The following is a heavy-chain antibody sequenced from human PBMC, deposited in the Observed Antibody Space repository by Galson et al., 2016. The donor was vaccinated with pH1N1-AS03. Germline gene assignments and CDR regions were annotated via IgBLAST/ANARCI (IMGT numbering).Heavy chain of an antibody. V-gene: IGHV1-18*04. Sequence: SVKVSCKASGYAFKNYGISWIRQAPGQGLEWMGRVTVSSGITNYAQKVQGRVTMTTDTSTNTAYMELRSLTSDDTAVYYCARDRSTSYYGAPDYWGQGTTVTVSS. CDR3: ARDRSTSYYGAPDY. CDR1: GYAFKNYG. CDR2: VTVSSGIT. J-gene: IGHJ4*03. D-gene: IGHD3-10*01.